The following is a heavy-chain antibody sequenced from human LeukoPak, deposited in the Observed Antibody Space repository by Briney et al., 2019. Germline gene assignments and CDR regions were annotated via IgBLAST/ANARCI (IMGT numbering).Heavy chain of an antibody. CDR1: GGSISSGSYY. D-gene: IGHD3-10*01. J-gene: IGHJ6*03. Sequence: SQTLSLTCTVSGGSISSGSYYWSWIRQPAGKGLEWIGRIYTSGSTNYNPSLKSRVTISVDTSKNQFSLKLSSVTAADAAVYYCARGLAIMVRGAIIPDLMDVWGKGTTVTVSS. V-gene: IGHV4-61*02. CDR3: ARGLAIMVRGAIIPDLMDV. CDR2: IYTSGST.